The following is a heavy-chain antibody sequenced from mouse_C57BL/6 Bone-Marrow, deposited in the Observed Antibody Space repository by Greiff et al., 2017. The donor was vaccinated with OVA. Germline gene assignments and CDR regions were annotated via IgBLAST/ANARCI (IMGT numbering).Heavy chain of an antibody. CDR1: GYTFTDYN. J-gene: IGHJ4*01. Sequence: VQLQQSGPELVKPGASVKMSCKASGYTFTDYNMHWVKQSHGKSLEWIGYINPNNGGTSYNQKFKGKATLTVNKSSSTAYMELRSLTSEESAVYYCARRGAITTVEATNYYAMDYWGQGTSVTVSS. V-gene: IGHV1-22*01. CDR3: ARRGAITTVEATNYYAMDY. CDR2: INPNNGGT. D-gene: IGHD1-1*01.